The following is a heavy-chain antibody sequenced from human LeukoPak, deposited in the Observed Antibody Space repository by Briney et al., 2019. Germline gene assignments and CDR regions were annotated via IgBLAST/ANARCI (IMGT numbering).Heavy chain of an antibody. CDR1: GYAISSGYH. CDR2: IHRTGST. J-gene: IGHJ3*02. Sequence: SETLSLTCSVSGYAISSGYHWGWIRQPPGKGLEWVGSIHRTGSTYYNPSLKSRVTISVDTSKNQFSLKLSSVTAADTAVYYCARVPHKYYDSSPFDIWGQGTMVTVSS. CDR3: ARVPHKYYDSSPFDI. V-gene: IGHV4-38-2*02. D-gene: IGHD3-22*01.